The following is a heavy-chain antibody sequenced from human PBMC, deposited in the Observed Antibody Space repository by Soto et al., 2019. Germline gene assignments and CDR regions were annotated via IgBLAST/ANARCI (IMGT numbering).Heavy chain of an antibody. CDR3: ASLSAWHATLDV. J-gene: IGHJ3*01. D-gene: IGHD6-19*01. CDR2: INGDGSST. V-gene: IGHV3-74*01. CDR1: GFTFSNYW. Sequence: GGSLRLSCAASGFTFSNYWMHWVRQPPGKGLVWVSQINGDGSSTSYADSVKGRFTISRDNAKNTLYLQIHSLRAEDTALYYCASLSAWHATLDVWGQGTMVTVSS.